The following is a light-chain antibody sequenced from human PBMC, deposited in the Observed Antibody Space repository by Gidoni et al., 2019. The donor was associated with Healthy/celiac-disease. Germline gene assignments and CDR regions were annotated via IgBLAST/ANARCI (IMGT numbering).Light chain of an antibody. CDR2: QDS. J-gene: IGLJ2*01. V-gene: IGLV3-1*01. Sequence: SYELTQQTSVDVSPGQTASITCSGDKLGDKYACWYQQKPGKSPVLGIYQDSKRPSGIPERFSGSNSGNTATLTISVTPAMDEADYYCQAWDSSTATVFGGGTKLPVL. CDR3: QAWDSSTATV. CDR1: KLGDKY.